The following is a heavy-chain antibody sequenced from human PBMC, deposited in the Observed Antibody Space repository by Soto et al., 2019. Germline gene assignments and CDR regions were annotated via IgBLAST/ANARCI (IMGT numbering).Heavy chain of an antibody. D-gene: IGHD6-6*01. Sequence: GGSLSLSCAASGFTFSSYAMSWVRQAPGKGLEWVSTISGSGGSTYYADSVKGRFTISRDSSRNTLYLQMNSLRAEDTALYYCAKEGSSSLYYFDCWGQGTLVTVSS. CDR2: ISGSGGST. CDR3: AKEGSSSLYYFDC. CDR1: GFTFSSYA. V-gene: IGHV3-23*01. J-gene: IGHJ4*02.